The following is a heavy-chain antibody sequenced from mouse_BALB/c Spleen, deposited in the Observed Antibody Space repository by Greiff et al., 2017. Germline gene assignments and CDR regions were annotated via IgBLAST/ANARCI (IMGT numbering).Heavy chain of an antibody. V-gene: IGHV2-6-4*01. CDR1: GFSLSRYS. J-gene: IGHJ1*01. Sequence: VKVVESGPGLVAPSQSLSITCTVSGFSLSRYSVHWVRQPPGKGLEWLGMIWGGGSTDYNSALKSRLSISKDNSKSQVFLKMNSLQTDDTAMYYCASLYGNHWYFDVWGAGTTVTVSS. CDR3: ASLYGNHWYFDV. CDR2: IWGGGST. D-gene: IGHD2-1*01.